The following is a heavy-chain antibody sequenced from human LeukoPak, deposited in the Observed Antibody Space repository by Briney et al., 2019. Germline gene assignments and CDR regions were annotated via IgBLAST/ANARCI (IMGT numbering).Heavy chain of an antibody. V-gene: IGHV1-46*01. J-gene: IGHJ4*02. D-gene: IGHD1-1*01. CDR3: ARDRSPPNCLEPPRVLYY. CDR2: INPSGGST. Sequence: GASVKVSCKASGYTFTSYYMHWVRQAPGQGLEWMGIINPSGGSTSYAQKFQGRVTMTRDTSTSTVYMELSSLRSEDTAVYYCARDRSPPNCLEPPRVLYYWGQGTLVTVSS. CDR1: GYTFTSYY.